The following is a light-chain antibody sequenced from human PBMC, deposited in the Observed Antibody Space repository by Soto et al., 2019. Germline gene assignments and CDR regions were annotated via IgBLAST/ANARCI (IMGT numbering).Light chain of an antibody. CDR1: QSVSVN. Sequence: EIVMTQSPATLSVSPGERVTISCRASQSVSVNLAWYQQKPGQAPRLLIYGASTRATGIPTRFSGSGSGTEFALSISSLQSEDFAIYYCQQYNSWPPLTFGGGTKVEIK. V-gene: IGKV3-15*01. CDR2: GAS. J-gene: IGKJ4*01. CDR3: QQYNSWPPLT.